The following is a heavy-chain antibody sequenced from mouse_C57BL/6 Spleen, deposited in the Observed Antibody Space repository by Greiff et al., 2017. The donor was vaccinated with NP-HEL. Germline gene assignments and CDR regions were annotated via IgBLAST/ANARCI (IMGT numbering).Heavy chain of an antibody. D-gene: IGHD2-5*01. CDR2: IHPNSGST. Sequence: QVQLQQPGAELVKPGASVKLSCKASGYTFTSYWMHWVKQRPGQGLEWIGMIHPNSGSTTYNEKFKSKATLTVDKSSSTAYMQLSSLTSEDSAVYYCARGMYYSNYVEGAMDYWGQGTSVTVSS. CDR1: GYTFTSYW. V-gene: IGHV1-64*01. CDR3: ARGMYYSNYVEGAMDY. J-gene: IGHJ4*01.